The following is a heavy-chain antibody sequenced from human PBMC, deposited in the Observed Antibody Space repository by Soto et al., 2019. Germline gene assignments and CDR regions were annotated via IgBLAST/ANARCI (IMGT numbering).Heavy chain of an antibody. V-gene: IGHV3-11*06. CDR1: GFTFSDYY. CDR3: AREGDGLAPDY. CDR2: ISISSSYT. J-gene: IGHJ4*02. Sequence: GGSLRLSCAASGFTFSDYYMSCIRQAPGKGLEWVSYISISSSYTNYADSVKGRFTISRDNAKNSLYLQMNSLRAEDTAVYYCAREGDGLAPDYWGQGTLVTVSS. D-gene: IGHD1-26*01.